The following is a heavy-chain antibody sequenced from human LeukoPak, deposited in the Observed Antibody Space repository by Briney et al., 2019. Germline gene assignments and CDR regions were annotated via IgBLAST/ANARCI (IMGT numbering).Heavy chain of an antibody. D-gene: IGHD3-10*02. CDR2: ISSSSSTI. CDR1: GFTFSSYS. CDR3: AELGITMIGGV. V-gene: IGHV3-48*01. J-gene: IGHJ6*04. Sequence: GGSLRLSCAASGFTFSSYSMNWVRQAPGKGLEWISYISSSSSTIYYADSVKGRFTISRDNAKNSLYLQLNSLRAEDTAVYYCAELGITMIGGVWGKGTTVTISS.